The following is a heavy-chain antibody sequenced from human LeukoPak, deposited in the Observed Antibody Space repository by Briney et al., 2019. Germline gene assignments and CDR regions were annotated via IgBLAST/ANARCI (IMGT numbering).Heavy chain of an antibody. J-gene: IGHJ4*02. Sequence: KPGRSLRLSCAASGFTFSDYYMSWIRQAPGKGLEWVSYISSTGITMYYADSVKGRFTISRDNSKNSLYLQMNSLRAEDTAVYYCARDQYGGDYDLFDYWGQGTLVTVSS. CDR1: GFTFSDYY. CDR2: ISSTGITM. CDR3: ARDQYGGDYDLFDY. D-gene: IGHD4-23*01. V-gene: IGHV3-11*01.